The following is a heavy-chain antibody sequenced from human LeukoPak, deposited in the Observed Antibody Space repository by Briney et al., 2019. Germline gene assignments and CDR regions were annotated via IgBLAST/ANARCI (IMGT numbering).Heavy chain of an antibody. J-gene: IGHJ4*02. CDR2: ISGSGGST. Sequence: GCSVRLSCAASRFTFSSYAMSWVRQAPGKGLEWVSAISGSGGSTYYADSVKGRFTKSRDNSKNTLYLQMNSLRAEDTAVYYCAKVVRYYYGSGSYGFDYWGQGTLVTVSS. CDR3: AKVVRYYYGSGSYGFDY. D-gene: IGHD3-10*01. CDR1: RFTFSSYA. V-gene: IGHV3-23*01.